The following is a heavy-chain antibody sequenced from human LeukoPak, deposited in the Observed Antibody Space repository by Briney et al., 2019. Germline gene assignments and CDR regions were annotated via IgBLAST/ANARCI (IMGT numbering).Heavy chain of an antibody. D-gene: IGHD6-6*01. CDR2: IYHSGST. CDR3: ARGKTRTTIAPLRSRLEYSFEY. CDR1: GYSISSGYY. J-gene: IGHJ4*02. Sequence: PSETLSLTCTVSGYSISSGYYWGWIRQPPGKGLEWIGSIYHSGSTYYNPSLKSRVTISVDTSKNQFSLKLSSVTAADTAVYYCARGKTRTTIAPLRSRLEYSFEYWGQGTLVTVSS. V-gene: IGHV4-38-2*02.